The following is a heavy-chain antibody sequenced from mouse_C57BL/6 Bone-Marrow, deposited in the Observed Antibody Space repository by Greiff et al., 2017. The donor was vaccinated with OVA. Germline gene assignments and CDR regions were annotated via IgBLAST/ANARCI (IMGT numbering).Heavy chain of an antibody. CDR2: IYPGNSDT. J-gene: IGHJ4*01. CDR1: GFTFISYW. Sequence: VQLQPSGTVLVRPGASVKMSCSTSGFTFISYWMHWVHQRPGQGLVWIGAIYPGNSDTSYNQKFLGKAKLTAVTSASTAYMELSSLTNEDSAVYYCTRINFYAMDYWGQGTTVTVSS. CDR3: TRINFYAMDY. V-gene: IGHV1-5*01.